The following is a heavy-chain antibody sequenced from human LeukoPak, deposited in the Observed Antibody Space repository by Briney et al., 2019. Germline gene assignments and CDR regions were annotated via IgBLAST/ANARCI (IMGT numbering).Heavy chain of an antibody. CDR2: IYYSGRT. Sequence: SETLSLTCTVSGGSISSYYWSWIRQPPGKGLEWIGYIYYSGRTNYNPSLNSRVTISIDTSKNHFSLQLRSVTAADTAVYYCARDSPSGSYYPLWGQGTLVTVSS. J-gene: IGHJ4*02. V-gene: IGHV4-59*01. D-gene: IGHD3-10*01. CDR1: GGSISSYY. CDR3: ARDSPSGSYYPL.